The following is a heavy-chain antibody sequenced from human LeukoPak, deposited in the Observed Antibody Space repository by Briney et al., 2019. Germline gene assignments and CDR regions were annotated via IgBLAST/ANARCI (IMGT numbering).Heavy chain of an antibody. V-gene: IGHV1-2*02. J-gene: IGHJ4*02. Sequence: ASVTVSCKASGYTFTGYYMHWVRQAPGQGLEWMGWINPNSGGTNYAQKFQGRVTMTRDTSISTAYMELSRLRSDDTAVYYCARTIVGATDFDYWGQGTLVTVSS. CDR1: GYTFTGYY. D-gene: IGHD1-26*01. CDR2: INPNSGGT. CDR3: ARTIVGATDFDY.